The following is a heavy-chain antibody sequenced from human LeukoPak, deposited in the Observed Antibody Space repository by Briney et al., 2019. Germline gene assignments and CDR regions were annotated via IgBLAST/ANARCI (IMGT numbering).Heavy chain of an antibody. CDR2: IYHSGST. CDR1: GGSISSGGYS. D-gene: IGHD3-10*01. J-gene: IGHJ3*02. CDR3: ARASGSYAFDI. V-gene: IGHV4-30-2*01. Sequence: SETLSLTCAVSGGSISSGGYSWSWIRQPPGKGLERIGYIYHSGSTYYNPSLKSRVTISVDRSKNQFSLKLSSVTAADTAVYYCARASGSYAFDIWGQGTMVTVSS.